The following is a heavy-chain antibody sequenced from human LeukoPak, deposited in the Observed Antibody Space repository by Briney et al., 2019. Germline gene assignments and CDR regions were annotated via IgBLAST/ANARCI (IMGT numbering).Heavy chain of an antibody. J-gene: IGHJ4*02. Sequence: GGSLRLSCAASGFTFDDYGMSWVRQVPGKGLEWVSGINWNGSGAGYADSVKGRFTISRDNAKNSLYLQMNSLKAEDTAVYYCARDLSGVTGYTYGRGIDYWGQGTLVTVSS. CDR1: GFTFDDYG. CDR3: ARDLSGVTGYTYGRGIDY. D-gene: IGHD5-18*01. CDR2: INWNGSGA. V-gene: IGHV3-20*04.